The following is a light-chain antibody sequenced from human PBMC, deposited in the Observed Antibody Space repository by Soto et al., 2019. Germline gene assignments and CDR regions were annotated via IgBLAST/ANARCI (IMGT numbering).Light chain of an antibody. J-gene: IGKJ5*01. CDR1: QTVSSSS. V-gene: IGKV3-11*01. Sequence: PGERATLSCRASQTVSSSSLAWYQQKPGQAPRLLIYDASYRATGIPARFSGSGSGTDFTLTISSLEPEDFAVYYCQQRNDWPPTFGQGTRLEIK. CDR3: QQRNDWPPT. CDR2: DAS.